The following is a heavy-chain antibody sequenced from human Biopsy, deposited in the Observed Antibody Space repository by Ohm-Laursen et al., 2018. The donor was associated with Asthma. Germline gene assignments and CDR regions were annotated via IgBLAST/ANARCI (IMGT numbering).Heavy chain of an antibody. J-gene: IGHJ4*02. V-gene: IGHV3-30-3*01. CDR1: GFTFHNYV. CDR2: IFFDGSNK. D-gene: IGHD1-7*01. Sequence: SSLRLSCAASGFTFHNYVMHWVRQAPGKGLEWVAGIFFDGSNKYYADSVKGRFTISRDNSKNTLYLQMNSLTPDDTAVYFCARDPLGISGTIYWYDWWGQGTLVTVSS. CDR3: ARDPLGISGTIYWYDW.